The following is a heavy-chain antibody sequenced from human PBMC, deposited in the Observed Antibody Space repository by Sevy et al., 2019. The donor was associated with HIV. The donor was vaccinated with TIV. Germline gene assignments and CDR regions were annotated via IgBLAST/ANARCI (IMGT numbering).Heavy chain of an antibody. CDR3: ARLQNSYGYSFYIDY. J-gene: IGHJ4*02. D-gene: IGHD5-18*01. CDR2: IYSGGST. Sequence: GGSLRLSCAASGFTVSSNYMSWVRQAPGKGLEWVSVIYSGGSTYYADSVKGRFTISRDNSKNTLYHQMNSLRAEDTAVYYCARLQNSYGYSFYIDYWGQGTLVTVSS. CDR1: GFTVSSNY. V-gene: IGHV3-53*01.